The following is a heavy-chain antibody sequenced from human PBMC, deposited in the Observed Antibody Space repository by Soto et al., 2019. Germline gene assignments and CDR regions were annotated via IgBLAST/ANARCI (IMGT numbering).Heavy chain of an antibody. CDR1: GGSFSGYY. D-gene: IGHD3-16*01. CDR2: INHSGST. Sequence: PSETLSLTCAVYGGSFSGYYWSWIRQPPGKGLEWIGEINHSGSTNYNPSLKSRVTISVDTSKNQFSLKLSSVTAADTAVYYCARVWGVEMATTYGMDVWGQGTTVTVS. V-gene: IGHV4-34*01. CDR3: ARVWGVEMATTYGMDV. J-gene: IGHJ6*02.